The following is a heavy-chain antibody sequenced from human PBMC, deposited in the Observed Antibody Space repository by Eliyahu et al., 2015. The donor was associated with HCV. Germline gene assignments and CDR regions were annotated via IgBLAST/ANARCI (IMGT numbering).Heavy chain of an antibody. CDR3: ARGTWGDYGKPSFDY. J-gene: IGHJ4*02. CDR1: AYTFTAYD. CDR2: ISPNSGAT. D-gene: IGHD4-17*01. Sequence: QVQLVQSGAEVKKPGASVRVSCKASAYTFTAYDVHWVRQAPGQGVEWMGRISPNSGATTHAQKFQGRVTMTRDTSINTAYMELSRLRSDDTAAYYCARGTWGDYGKPSFDYWGQGTLVTVSS. V-gene: IGHV1-2*06.